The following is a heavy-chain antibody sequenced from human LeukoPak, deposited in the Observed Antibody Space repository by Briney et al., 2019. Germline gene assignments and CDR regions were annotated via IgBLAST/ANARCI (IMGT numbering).Heavy chain of an antibody. Sequence: NPGGSLRLSCAASGFTFSDYWMSWVRQAPGKGLEWIGRIHTSGATNYNPSLKSRVTISVDRTKNQFSLNLNSMTAADTAVYYCVRGGGYDPFDIWGQGRMVTVSS. J-gene: IGHJ3*02. CDR2: IHTSGAT. CDR1: GFTFSDYW. V-gene: IGHV4-4*08. D-gene: IGHD2-15*01. CDR3: VRGGGYDPFDI.